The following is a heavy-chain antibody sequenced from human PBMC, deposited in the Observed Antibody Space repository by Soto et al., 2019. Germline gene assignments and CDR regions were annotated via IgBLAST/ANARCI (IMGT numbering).Heavy chain of an antibody. Sequence: QVQLQESGPRLVTPSETLSLTCSVPVDSISVLYWSWIRQPAGTGLEWIGRIYASGSTISNPSLWSRVALSVDKSKNQCSLKLNSVTAADSAMYYCARSGYSSGWYSEFDYWSQGTVVTVSS. V-gene: IGHV4-4*07. J-gene: IGHJ4*02. D-gene: IGHD6-19*01. CDR3: ARSGYSSGWYSEFDY. CDR2: IYASGST. CDR1: VDSISVLY.